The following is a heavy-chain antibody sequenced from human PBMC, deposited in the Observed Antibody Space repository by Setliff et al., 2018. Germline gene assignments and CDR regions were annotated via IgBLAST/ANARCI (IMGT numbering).Heavy chain of an antibody. CDR2: IYHSGSA. V-gene: IGHV4-30-4*08. CDR3: AREVGTSTSSDAFDV. J-gene: IGHJ3*01. Sequence: SETLSLTCTVSGDSISSGDYFWSWIRQPPGKGLEWIAYIYHSGSAYYNPSLKSRVTMSVDTSKNQFSLHLTSVTAADTAVYYCAREVGTSTSSDAFDVWGQGMTVTVSS. CDR1: GDSISSGDYF. D-gene: IGHD1-26*01.